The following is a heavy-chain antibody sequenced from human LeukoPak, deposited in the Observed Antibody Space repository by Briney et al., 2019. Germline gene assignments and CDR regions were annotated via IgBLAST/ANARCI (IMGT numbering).Heavy chain of an antibody. CDR1: GGSISSYY. D-gene: IGHD3-10*01. CDR2: IYTNGTT. J-gene: IGHJ4*02. V-gene: IGHV4-4*07. CDR3: ARGSRFXXISXXX. Sequence: SETLSLTCTVAGGSISSYYWSSIRQPAGKGLEWIGRIYTNGTTNYNPSLKSRVTMSVDTSKNQFSLKLISVTAANTAVYYCARGSRFXXISXXXWGQGTLVTVSS.